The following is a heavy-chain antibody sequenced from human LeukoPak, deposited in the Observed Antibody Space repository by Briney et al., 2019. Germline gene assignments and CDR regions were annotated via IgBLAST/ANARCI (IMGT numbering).Heavy chain of an antibody. V-gene: IGHV3-15*01. CDR3: TTVEYSYGYSFDY. J-gene: IGHJ4*02. CDR2: IKSKTDGGTT. Sequence: PEGSLRLSCAASGFTFSNAWMSWVRQAPGKGLEWVGRIKSKTDGGTTDYAAPVKGRFTISRDDSKNTLYLQMNSLKTEDTAVYYCTTVEYSYGYSFDYWGQGTLVTVSS. D-gene: IGHD5-18*01. CDR1: GFTFSNAW.